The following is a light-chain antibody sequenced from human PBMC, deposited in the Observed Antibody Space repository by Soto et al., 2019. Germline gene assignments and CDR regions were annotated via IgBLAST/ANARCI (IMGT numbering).Light chain of an antibody. CDR2: GAS. CDR3: QQYDTYSPFT. V-gene: IGKV1-5*01. CDR1: QSISSW. Sequence: DIQMTQSPSTLSASVGDRVTITCRASQSISSWLAWYQQKPGKAPKLLVYGASTLQSGVPSRFGGSGSGTEFTLTISSLQPDDFATYYGQQYDTYSPFTFGQGTKLEIK. J-gene: IGKJ2*01.